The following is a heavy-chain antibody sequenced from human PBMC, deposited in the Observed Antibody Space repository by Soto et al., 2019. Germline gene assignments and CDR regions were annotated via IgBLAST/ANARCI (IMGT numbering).Heavy chain of an antibody. CDR1: GYTFTSYA. J-gene: IGHJ4*02. V-gene: IGHV1-3*01. Sequence: ASVKVSCKASGYTFTSYAMHWVRQAPGQRLEWMGWINAGNGNTKYSQKFQGRVTITRDTSASTAYMELSSLRSEDTAVYYCARDDWLGYSTPYYFDYWGQGTLVTVSS. CDR3: ARDDWLGYSTPYYFDY. CDR2: INAGNGNT. D-gene: IGHD3-9*01.